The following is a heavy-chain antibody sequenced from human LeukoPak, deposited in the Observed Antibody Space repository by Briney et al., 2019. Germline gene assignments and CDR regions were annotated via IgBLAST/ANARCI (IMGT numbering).Heavy chain of an antibody. J-gene: IGHJ4*02. CDR2: ISSSSSYI. CDR3: ARDNYYDSSGYLG. D-gene: IGHD3-22*01. V-gene: IGHV3-21*01. CDR1: GFAFSSYS. Sequence: GGSLRLSCAASGFAFSSYSMNWVRQAPGKGLEWVSSISSSSSYIYYADSVKGRFTISRDNAKNSLYLQMNSLRAEDTAVYYCARDNYYDSSGYLGWGQGTLVTVSS.